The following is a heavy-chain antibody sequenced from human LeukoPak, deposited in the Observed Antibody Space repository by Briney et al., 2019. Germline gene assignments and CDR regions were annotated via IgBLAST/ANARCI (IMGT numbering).Heavy chain of an antibody. CDR2: IASDGNNR. V-gene: IGHV3-74*01. CDR3: ARGRPHGNDY. J-gene: IGHJ4*02. D-gene: IGHD4-23*01. CDR1: GFTFSSYW. Sequence: GGSLRLSCAASGFTFSSYWMNWVRQVPGKGLVWVSRIASDGNNRDYADSVKGRFTISRDDAKNTLYLQMNSLRVEDTAVYYCARGRPHGNDYWGQGTLVTVSS.